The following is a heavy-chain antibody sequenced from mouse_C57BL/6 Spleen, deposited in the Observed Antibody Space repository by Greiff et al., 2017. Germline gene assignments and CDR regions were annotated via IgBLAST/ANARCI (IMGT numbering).Heavy chain of an antibody. Sequence: QVQLQQSGPELVKPGASVKISCKASGYAFSSSWMNWVKQRPGKGLEWIGRIYPGDGDTNYNGKFKGKATLTADKSSSTAYMQLSSLTSEDSAVYFCAREGHYYGFDYWGKGTTLTVSS. V-gene: IGHV1-82*01. D-gene: IGHD1-2*01. CDR2: IYPGDGDT. CDR3: AREGHYYGFDY. J-gene: IGHJ2*01. CDR1: GYAFSSSW.